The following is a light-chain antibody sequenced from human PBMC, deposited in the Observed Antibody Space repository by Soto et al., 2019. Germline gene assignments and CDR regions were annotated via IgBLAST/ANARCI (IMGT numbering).Light chain of an antibody. CDR2: SNT. J-gene: IGLJ1*01. V-gene: IGLV1-44*01. Sequence: QTVVTQPPSASGAPGQTVTISCSGSSSNIGKNTVNWYQQLPGTAPKLLIYSNTQRPLGVPVRFSGSKSGTSASLAISGLQSEDEADYYCAAWDDSLYVFGSGTKLTVL. CDR3: AAWDDSLYV. CDR1: SSNIGKNT.